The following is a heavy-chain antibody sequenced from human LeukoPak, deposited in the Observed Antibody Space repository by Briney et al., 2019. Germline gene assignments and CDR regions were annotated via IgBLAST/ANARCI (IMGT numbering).Heavy chain of an antibody. Sequence: ASETLSLTCTVSGGSISSSSYYWGWIRQTPGKGLEWIGSTYYSGSTYYNSSLKSRVTISLDTSKNQFSLKLSSVTAADTAVYYCARGVEGAFDIWGQGTMVTVSS. CDR1: GGSISSSSYY. CDR3: ARGVEGAFDI. J-gene: IGHJ3*02. CDR2: TYYSGST. V-gene: IGHV4-39*07.